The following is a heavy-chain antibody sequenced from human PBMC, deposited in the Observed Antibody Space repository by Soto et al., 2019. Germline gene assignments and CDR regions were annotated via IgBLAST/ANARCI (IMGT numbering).Heavy chain of an antibody. V-gene: IGHV1-8*01. J-gene: IGHJ6*03. D-gene: IGHD3-3*01. Sequence: QVQLVQSGAEVKKPGASVKVSCKASGYTFTSYDINWVRQATGQGLEWMGWMNPNSGNTGYAQKFQGRDTMDRNASISTGYMALSSLRSEDTAVYYCARVGIRVPGITIFVIGNYYYYDMDVWGTGTTVTVSS. CDR2: MNPNSGNT. CDR1: GYTFTSYD. CDR3: ARVGIRVPGITIFVIGNYYYYDMDV.